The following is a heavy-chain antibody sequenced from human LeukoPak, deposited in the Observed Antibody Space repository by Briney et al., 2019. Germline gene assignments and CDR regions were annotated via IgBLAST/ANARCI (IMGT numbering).Heavy chain of an antibody. CDR1: GFTFRDYA. Sequence: GWSLRLSCAASGFTFRDYAMTWVRQAPGKGPEWVSTFSAGGNRTYYADSVKGRFIITRDNSKNTLDLQMNNLMADDTAAYYCANVLPKIYIYGPFDYCGQGSLVTVSS. CDR2: FSAGGNRT. D-gene: IGHD4-17*01. CDR3: ANVLPKIYIYGPFDY. V-gene: IGHV3-23*01. J-gene: IGHJ4*02.